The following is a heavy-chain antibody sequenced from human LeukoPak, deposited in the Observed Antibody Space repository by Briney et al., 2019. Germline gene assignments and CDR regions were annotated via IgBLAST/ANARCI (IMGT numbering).Heavy chain of an antibody. Sequence: GGSLRLSCAASGFTFSSYAMSWVRQAPGKGLEWLSGISGRAGNTYYADSVKGRFTISRDNSKNTLYLQMNSLRAEDTAVYFCAKTGVEVAGTFEDPYFDCWGQGTLVTVSS. CDR3: AKTGVEVAGTFEDPYFDC. CDR2: ISGRAGNT. CDR1: GFTFSSYA. J-gene: IGHJ4*02. D-gene: IGHD6-19*01. V-gene: IGHV3-23*01.